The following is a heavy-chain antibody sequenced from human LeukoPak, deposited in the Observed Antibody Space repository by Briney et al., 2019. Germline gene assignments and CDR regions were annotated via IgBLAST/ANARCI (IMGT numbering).Heavy chain of an antibody. CDR3: ARGVVPAAMLGVWFDP. CDR1: GYTFTSYD. J-gene: IGHJ5*02. CDR2: MNPNSGNT. V-gene: IGHV1-8*01. D-gene: IGHD2-2*01. Sequence: ASVKVSCKASGYTFTSYDINWVRQATGQGLEWMGWMNPNSGNTGYAQKFQGRVTMTRNTSISTAYMELSSLRSEDTAVYYCARGVVPAAMLGVWFDPWGQGTLVTVSS.